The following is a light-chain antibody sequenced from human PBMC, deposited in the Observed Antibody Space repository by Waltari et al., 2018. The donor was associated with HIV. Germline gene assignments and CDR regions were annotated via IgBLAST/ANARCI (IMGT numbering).Light chain of an antibody. CDR2: EVN. CDR1: SSDVGRYYY. Sequence: QSALTQPPSASGSPGQSVTIPCTGTSSDVGRYYYVSWYQQHPGKAPNLLIFEVNKRPSGVPDRFSGSKSGNTASLTVSGLQAEDEAEYSCSSYAGINPVVFGGGTKLTVL. J-gene: IGLJ2*01. CDR3: SSYAGINPVV. V-gene: IGLV2-8*01.